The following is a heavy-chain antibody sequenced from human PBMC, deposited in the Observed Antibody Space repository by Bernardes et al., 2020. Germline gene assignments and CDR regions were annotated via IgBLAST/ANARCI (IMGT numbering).Heavy chain of an antibody. D-gene: IGHD2-15*01. CDR3: ARTYWGAALSGYYYYYMDV. CDR2: IYHSGNT. Sequence: SETLSLTCTVSGGSINSGGYYWTWIRQHPGKGLEWIGYIYHSGNTYYSPSLKSRVTISVDTSKNQFSLKLNSVTPADTAVYYCARTYWGAALSGYYYYYMDVWGKGTTVTVSS. J-gene: IGHJ6*03. CDR1: GGSINSGGYY. V-gene: IGHV4-31*03.